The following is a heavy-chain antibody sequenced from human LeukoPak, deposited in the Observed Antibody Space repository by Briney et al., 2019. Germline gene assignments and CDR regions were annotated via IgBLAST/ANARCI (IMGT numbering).Heavy chain of an antibody. CDR3: VREDAHTYYFDF. Sequence: ASVKVSCKTSRYTFTSYHMHWVRQAPGQGLEWVAIIKSTGDTTVYAQKFQGRVTVTRDTSTSTVYMDLSSLSSEDTAVYYCVREDAHTYYFDFWGPGTLVTVSS. J-gene: IGHJ4*02. V-gene: IGHV1-46*01. CDR1: RYTFTSYH. CDR2: IKSTGDTT. D-gene: IGHD2-2*01.